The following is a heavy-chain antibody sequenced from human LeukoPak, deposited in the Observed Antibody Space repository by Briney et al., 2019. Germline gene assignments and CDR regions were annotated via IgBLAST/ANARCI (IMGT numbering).Heavy chain of an antibody. D-gene: IGHD6-19*01. CDR2: IWYDGSNK. CDR1: GFTFSSYG. Sequence: GGSLRLSCAASGFTFSSYGMHWVRQAPGKGLEWVAVIWYDGSNKYYADSVKGRFTISRDNSKNTLYLPMNSLRAEDTAVYYCARADQPVAGSNCDYWGQGTLVTVSS. J-gene: IGHJ4*02. CDR3: ARADQPVAGSNCDY. V-gene: IGHV3-33*01.